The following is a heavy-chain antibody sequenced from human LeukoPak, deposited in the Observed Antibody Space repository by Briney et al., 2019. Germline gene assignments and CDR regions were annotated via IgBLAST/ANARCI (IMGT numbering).Heavy chain of an antibody. D-gene: IGHD2-8*01. J-gene: IGHJ4*02. CDR2: ISGSRSST. Sequence: GGSLRLSCVASGFTFSSYAMSWVRQAPGKGLEWVSAISGSRSSTYYADSVKGRFTISRDNSKNTLYLQMNSLRAEDTAIYYCAQFSPGMAVGDYWGQGTLVTVSS. CDR1: GFTFSSYA. V-gene: IGHV3-23*01. CDR3: AQFSPGMAVGDY.